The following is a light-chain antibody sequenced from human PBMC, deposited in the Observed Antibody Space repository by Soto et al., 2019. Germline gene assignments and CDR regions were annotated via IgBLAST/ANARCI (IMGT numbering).Light chain of an antibody. Sequence: QAVVTQPPSVSGAPGQRVTISCNGTSSNVGSRYEVHWYQQLPGTAPKLLIYGNSNRPSGVPDRFSGSKSGTSASLAITGLQAADEADYYCQSYDSSLSGWDVVFGGGTKLTVL. J-gene: IGLJ2*01. V-gene: IGLV1-40*01. CDR2: GNS. CDR3: QSYDSSLSGWDVV. CDR1: SSNVGSRYE.